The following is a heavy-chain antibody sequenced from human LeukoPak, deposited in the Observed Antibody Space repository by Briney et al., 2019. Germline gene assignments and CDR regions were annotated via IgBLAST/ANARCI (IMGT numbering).Heavy chain of an antibody. Sequence: ASVKVSCKASGYTFTSYGISWVRQAPGQGLEWMGWISAYNGNTNYAQKLQGRVTMTTDTSTSTAYMELRSLRSDDTAVYYCARDILPRRFLEWLGRGFGYWGQGTLVTVSS. V-gene: IGHV1-18*01. D-gene: IGHD3-3*01. CDR1: GYTFTSYG. CDR3: ARDILPRRFLEWLGRGFGY. J-gene: IGHJ4*02. CDR2: ISAYNGNT.